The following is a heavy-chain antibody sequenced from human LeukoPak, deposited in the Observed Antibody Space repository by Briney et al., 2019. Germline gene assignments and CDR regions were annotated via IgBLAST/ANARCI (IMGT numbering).Heavy chain of an antibody. V-gene: IGHV1-69*05. D-gene: IGHD3-3*01. CDR2: IIPIFGTA. Sequence: SVKVSCKASGGTFSSYAISWVRQAPGQGLEWMGGIIPIFGTANYAQKFQGRVTITTDESTSTAYMELSSLRSEDTAVYYCAREGGDFWSGYYNYWGQGTPVTVSS. J-gene: IGHJ4*02. CDR1: GGTFSSYA. CDR3: AREGGDFWSGYYNY.